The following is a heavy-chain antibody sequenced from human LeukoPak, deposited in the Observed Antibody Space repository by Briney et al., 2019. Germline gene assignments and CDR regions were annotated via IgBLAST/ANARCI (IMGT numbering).Heavy chain of an antibody. D-gene: IGHD1-1*01. Sequence: SETLSLTCAVSGDSMSSGGFSWSWIRQPPGKGLEWIGYIYYSGSTNYNPSLKSRVTISVDTSKNQFSLKLSSVTAADTAVYYCARGEVSGIQLDWGQGTLVTVSS. J-gene: IGHJ4*02. CDR3: ARGEVSGIQLD. CDR2: IYYSGST. V-gene: IGHV4-61*08. CDR1: GDSMSSGGFS.